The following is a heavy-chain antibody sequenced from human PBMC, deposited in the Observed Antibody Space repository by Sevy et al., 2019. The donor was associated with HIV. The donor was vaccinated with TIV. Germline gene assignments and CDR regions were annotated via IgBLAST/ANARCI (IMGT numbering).Heavy chain of an antibody. D-gene: IGHD5-12*01. CDR3: ARRGHRDGYNYVFGFDY. CDR2: INHSGST. J-gene: IGHJ4*02. V-gene: IGHV4-34*01. CDR1: GGSFSGYY. Sequence: SETLSLTCAVYGGSFSGYYWSWIRQPPGTGLEWIGEINHSGSTNYNPSLKSRVTISVDTSKNQFSLKLSSVTAADTAVYYCARRGHRDGYNYVFGFDYWGQGTLVTVSS.